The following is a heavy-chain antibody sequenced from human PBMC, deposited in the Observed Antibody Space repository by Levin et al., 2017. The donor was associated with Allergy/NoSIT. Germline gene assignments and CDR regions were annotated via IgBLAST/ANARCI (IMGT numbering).Heavy chain of an antibody. CDR3: ASSGSGSYYNLHY. V-gene: IGHV1-24*01. Sequence: GESLKISCKVSGYTLIELSMHWVRQAPGNGLEWMGGFDPADRETVYAQKFQGRVTMTEDTSTGTAYMDLSSLRSEDTAVYYCASSGSGSYYNLHYWGQGTLVTVSS. J-gene: IGHJ4*02. D-gene: IGHD3-10*01. CDR2: FDPADRET. CDR1: GYTLIELS.